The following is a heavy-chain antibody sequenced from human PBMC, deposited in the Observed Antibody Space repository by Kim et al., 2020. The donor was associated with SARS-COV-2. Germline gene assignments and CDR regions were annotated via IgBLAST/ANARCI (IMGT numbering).Heavy chain of an antibody. J-gene: IGHJ6*02. V-gene: IGHV3-15*01. CDR2: IKSKTDGGTT. D-gene: IGHD1-7*01. Sequence: GGSLRLSCAASGFTFSNAWMSWVRQAPGKGLEWVGRIKSKTDGGTTDYAAPVKGRFTISRDDSKNTLYLQMNSLKTEDTAVYYCTTDRSNWNSPYYYYYYGMDVWGQGTTVTVSS. CDR1: GFTFSNAW. CDR3: TTDRSNWNSPYYYYYYGMDV.